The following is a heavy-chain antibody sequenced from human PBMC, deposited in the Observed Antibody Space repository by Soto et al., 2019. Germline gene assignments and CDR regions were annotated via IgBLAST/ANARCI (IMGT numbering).Heavy chain of an antibody. Sequence: QVQLVQSGAEVKKPGSSVKVSCKASGGTFSSTAIDWVRQAPGQGLEWMGAIIPNFGTTNYAQKFQGRATITADESTSTVYMELRSLISEDTAVYYCARDPVDTSMLTGYYGMDVWGQGTTVTVSS. CDR3: ARDPVDTSMLTGYYGMDV. V-gene: IGHV1-69*01. D-gene: IGHD5-18*01. CDR1: GGTFSSTA. CDR2: IIPNFGTT. J-gene: IGHJ6*02.